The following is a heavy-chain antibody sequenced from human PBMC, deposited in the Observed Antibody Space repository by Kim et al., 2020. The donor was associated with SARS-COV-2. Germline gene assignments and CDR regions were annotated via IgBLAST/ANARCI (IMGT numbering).Heavy chain of an antibody. Sequence: NTKFSQEFQGRVTITRDTSASTAYVELTSLGSEDTAMYYCARGRGWAFDYWGQGTLVTVAS. J-gene: IGHJ4*02. CDR3: ARGRGWAFDY. D-gene: IGHD6-19*01. CDR2: NT. V-gene: IGHV1-3*01.